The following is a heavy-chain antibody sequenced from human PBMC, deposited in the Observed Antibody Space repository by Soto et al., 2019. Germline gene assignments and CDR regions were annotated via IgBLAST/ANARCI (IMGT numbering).Heavy chain of an antibody. CDR2: INHSGST. CDR1: GGSFSGYY. V-gene: IGHV4-34*01. J-gene: IGHJ6*02. D-gene: IGHD3-16*02. CDR3: ARGGKRIMITFGGVIAYGMDV. Sequence: SETLSLTCAVYGGSFSGYYWSWIRQPPGKGLEWIGEINHSGSTNYNPSLKSRVTISVDTSKNQFSLKLSSVTAADTAVYYCARGGKRIMITFGGVIAYGMDVWGQVTTVTVSS.